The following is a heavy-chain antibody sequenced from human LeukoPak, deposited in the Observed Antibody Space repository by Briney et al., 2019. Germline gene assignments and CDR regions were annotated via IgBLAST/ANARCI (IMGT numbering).Heavy chain of an antibody. J-gene: IGHJ4*02. V-gene: IGHV1-69*05. CDR3: ARGGTGYSYGFDY. CDR2: IIPIFGTA. D-gene: IGHD5-18*01. CDR1: GGTFSSYA. Sequence: SVKVSCKASGGTFSSYAISWVRQAPGQGLEWMGGIIPIFGTANYAQKFQGRVTITTDESTSTAYMELSSLRSEDTAVYYGARGGTGYSYGFDYWGQGTLVTVSS.